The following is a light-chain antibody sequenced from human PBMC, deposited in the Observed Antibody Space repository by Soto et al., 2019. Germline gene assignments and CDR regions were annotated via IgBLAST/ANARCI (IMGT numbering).Light chain of an antibody. J-gene: IGLJ1*01. CDR3: CSYAGSIV. V-gene: IGLV2-23*01. Sequence: QSALTQPAPVSGSPGQSITISCTGTSSDVGSYNLVSWYQQHPGKAPKLMIYEGSKRPSGVSNRFSGSKSGNTASLTISGLQAEDEADYYCCSYAGSIVFGTGTKLTVL. CDR1: SSDVGSYNL. CDR2: EGS.